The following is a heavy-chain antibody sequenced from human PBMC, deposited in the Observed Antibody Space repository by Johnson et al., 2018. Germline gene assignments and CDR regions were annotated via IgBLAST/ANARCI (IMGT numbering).Heavy chain of an antibody. J-gene: IGHJ4*02. Sequence: QVQLVQSGGRVVQPGTSLRLSCSASRFTFSHYAMHWVRQAPGKGLEWVAVISHDGHDEKYADSVRGRFTISRDNSENTLYLQMNNLRIEDTAVYYCARGTSVCTCPHYWGQGTLVTVSS. CDR1: RFTFSHYA. CDR3: ARGTSVCTCPHY. V-gene: IGHV3-30*03. CDR2: ISHDGHDE. D-gene: IGHD5/OR15-5a*01.